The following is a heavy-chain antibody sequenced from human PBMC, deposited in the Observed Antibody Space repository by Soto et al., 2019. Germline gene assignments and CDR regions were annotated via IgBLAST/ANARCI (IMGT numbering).Heavy chain of an antibody. CDR3: ARSDIVVVPAARPTYYYYYMDV. J-gene: IGHJ6*03. CDR2: ISAYNGNT. D-gene: IGHD2-2*01. V-gene: IGHV1-18*01. Sequence: ASVKVSCKASGYTFTSYGISWVRQAPGQGLEWMGWISAYNGNTNYAQKLQGRVTMTTDTSTSTAYMELRSLRSDDTAVYYCARSDIVVVPAARPTYYYYYMDVWGKGTTVTVSS. CDR1: GYTFTSYG.